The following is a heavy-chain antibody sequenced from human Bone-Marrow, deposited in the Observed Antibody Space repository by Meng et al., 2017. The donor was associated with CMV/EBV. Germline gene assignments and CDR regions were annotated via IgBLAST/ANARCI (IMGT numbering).Heavy chain of an antibody. CDR1: GYTFTGYY. Sequence: ASVKVSCKASGYTFTGYYMHWVRQAPGQGLEWMGWINPNSGGTNYAQKFQGRVTMTRDTSISTAYMELSSLRSEDTAVYYCARGALGYCSGGRCYYGMDVWGQGATVTVSS. CDR3: ARGALGYCSGGRCYYGMDV. CDR2: INPNSGGT. D-gene: IGHD2-15*01. V-gene: IGHV1-2*02. J-gene: IGHJ6*02.